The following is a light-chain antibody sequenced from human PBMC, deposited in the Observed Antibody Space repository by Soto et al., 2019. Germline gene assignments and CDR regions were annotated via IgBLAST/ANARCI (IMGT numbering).Light chain of an antibody. J-gene: IGLJ2*01. CDR1: NIGSKS. V-gene: IGLV3-21*02. CDR3: QVWDAINDLNIL. CDR2: DDS. Sequence: SYELNQPPSVSVAPGQTARITCGGQNIGSKSVNWYQQKSGQAHVLVVYDDSDRPSGIPERFSGYNSGNTATLTISRVEAGDEADYYCQVWDAINDLNILFGGGTKVTVL.